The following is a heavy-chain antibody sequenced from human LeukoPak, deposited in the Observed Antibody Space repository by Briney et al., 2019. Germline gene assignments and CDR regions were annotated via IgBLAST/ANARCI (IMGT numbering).Heavy chain of an antibody. J-gene: IGHJ4*02. V-gene: IGHV4-39*01. D-gene: IGHD6-13*01. CDR1: GGSIGSSTYY. Sequence: SETLSLTCTVSGGSIGSSTYYWGWIRQPPGKGLEWIGSIYYSGSTYYNPSLKSRVTISVDTSKSQFSLRLTSLTAADTAVYYCARGVKHSSSWYKGEMDFWGQGTLVTVSS. CDR3: ARGVKHSSSWYKGEMDF. CDR2: IYYSGST.